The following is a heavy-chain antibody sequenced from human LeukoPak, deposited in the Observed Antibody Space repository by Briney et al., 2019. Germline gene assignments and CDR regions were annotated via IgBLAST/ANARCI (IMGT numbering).Heavy chain of an antibody. CDR1: GFTFSTYG. Sequence: GGSLRLSCAASGFTFSTYGMHWVRQAPGKGLEWVSFIRYDGSDKYYADSVKGRFTISRDNSKNTLYLQMNSLRAEDTAVYYCAKDDYYDTSGYRDWGQGTLVTVSS. CDR3: AKDDYYDTSGYRD. J-gene: IGHJ4*02. V-gene: IGHV3-30*02. D-gene: IGHD3-22*01. CDR2: IRYDGSDK.